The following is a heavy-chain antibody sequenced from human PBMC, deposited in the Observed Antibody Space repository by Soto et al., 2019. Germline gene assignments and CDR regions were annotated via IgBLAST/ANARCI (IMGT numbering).Heavy chain of an antibody. CDR2: IYPVDSDT. V-gene: IGHV5-51*01. CDR1: GYSFTSYW. Sequence: GESLNISCKGSGYSFTSYWIGWVRQIPWKGLEWMGIIYPVDSDTRYSPSFQGQVTISADKSISTAYLQWSSLKASDTAMYYCARPSQDYYDISRYHISRDGFDLWGQGTMVTV. D-gene: IGHD3-22*01. J-gene: IGHJ3*01. CDR3: ARPSQDYYDISRYHISRDGFDL.